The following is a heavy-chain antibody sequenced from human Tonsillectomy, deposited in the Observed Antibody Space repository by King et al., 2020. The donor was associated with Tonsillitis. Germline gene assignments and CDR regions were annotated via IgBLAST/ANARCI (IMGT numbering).Heavy chain of an antibody. Sequence: QLVQSGAEVKKPGSSVKVSCKASGGTFSSYSISWVRQAPGQGLEWMGGIIPIFGTANYAQKFQGRVTNTADDSTSTAYMELSTLRSEDTAVYYGSVATISKNYYYDGMDVWGQGTTVTVSS. J-gene: IGHJ6*02. CDR2: IIPIFGTA. V-gene: IGHV1-69*12. CDR3: SVATISKNYYYDGMDV. CDR1: GGTFSSYS. D-gene: IGHD5-12*01.